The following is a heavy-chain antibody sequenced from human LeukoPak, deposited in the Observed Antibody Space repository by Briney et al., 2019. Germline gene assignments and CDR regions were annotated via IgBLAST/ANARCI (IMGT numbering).Heavy chain of an antibody. Sequence: SETLSLTCTVSGDSISSNDYYWGWIRQPPGKGLEWIGSIYYGGSTYYNPSLKSRVIISVDTSMNQFSLRLSFVTTADTAVYYCARALGYCSGGSCTRGYNWFDPWGQGTLVTVPS. D-gene: IGHD2-15*01. J-gene: IGHJ5*02. CDR3: ARALGYCSGGSCTRGYNWFDP. V-gene: IGHV4-39*01. CDR1: GDSISSNDYY. CDR2: IYYGGST.